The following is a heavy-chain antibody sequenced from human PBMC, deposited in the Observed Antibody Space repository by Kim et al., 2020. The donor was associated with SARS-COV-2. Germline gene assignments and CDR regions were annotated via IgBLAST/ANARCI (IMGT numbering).Heavy chain of an antibody. CDR2: FDPEDGET. Sequence: ASVKVSCKVSGYTLTELSMHWVRQAPGKGLEWMGGFDPEDGETIYAQKFQGRVTMTEDTSTDTAYMELSSLRSEDTAVYYCATDPNHASWFDPWGQGTLVTVSS. CDR1: GYTLTELS. D-gene: IGHD2-2*01. CDR3: ATDPNHASWFDP. J-gene: IGHJ5*02. V-gene: IGHV1-24*01.